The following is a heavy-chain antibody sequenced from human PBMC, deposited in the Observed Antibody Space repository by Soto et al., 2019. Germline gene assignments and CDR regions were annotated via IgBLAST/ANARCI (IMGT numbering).Heavy chain of an antibody. CDR2: ISGSGGST. D-gene: IGHD1-26*01. CDR1: GFTFSSYA. CDR3: ARRGSGSYYDY. Sequence: EVQLLESGGGLVQPGGSLRLSCAASGFTFSSYAMRWVRQAPGKGLEWVSAISGSGGSTYYADSVKGRFTISRDNSKNTVYLQMNSRRGEDTAVYYCARRGSGSYYDYWGQGTLVNVSS. J-gene: IGHJ4*02. V-gene: IGHV3-23*01.